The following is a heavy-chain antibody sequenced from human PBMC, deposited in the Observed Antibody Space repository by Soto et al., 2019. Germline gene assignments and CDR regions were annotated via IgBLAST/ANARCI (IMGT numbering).Heavy chain of an antibody. J-gene: IGHJ6*02. Sequence: ASVKVSCKVSGYTLTELSMHWVRQAPGKGLEWMGGFDPEDGETIYAQKFQGRVTMTEDTSTDTAYMELSSLRSEDTAVYYCATGRYDILTGYSRLADYYEGMDVWGQGTTVTVSS. D-gene: IGHD3-9*01. V-gene: IGHV1-24*01. CDR2: FDPEDGET. CDR3: ATGRYDILTGYSRLADYYEGMDV. CDR1: GYTLTELS.